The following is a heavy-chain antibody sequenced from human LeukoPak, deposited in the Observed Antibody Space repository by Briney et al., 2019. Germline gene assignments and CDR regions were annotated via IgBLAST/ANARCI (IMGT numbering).Heavy chain of an antibody. Sequence: SETLSLTCTVSGGSISSHYWSWIRQPPGKGLEWIGYIYYSGSTNYNPSLKSRVTISVDTSKNQFSLKLSSATAADTAVYYCARAIRAFDIWGQGTMVTVSS. V-gene: IGHV4-59*11. J-gene: IGHJ3*02. CDR2: IYYSGST. CDR3: ARAIRAFDI. D-gene: IGHD2-2*02. CDR1: GGSISSHY.